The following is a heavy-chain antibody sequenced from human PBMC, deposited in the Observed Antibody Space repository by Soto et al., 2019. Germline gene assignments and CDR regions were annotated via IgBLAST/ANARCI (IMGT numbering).Heavy chain of an antibody. CDR1: GYTFTSYG. CDR2: ISAYNGNT. CDR3: ARTTYGDYDYYYYYMDV. V-gene: IGHV1-18*01. Sequence: QVKLVQSGAEVKKPGASVKVSCKASGYTFTSYGISWVRQAPGQGLEWMGWISAYNGNTNYAQKLQGRVTMTTDTSTSTAYMELRSLRSDDTAVYYCARTTYGDYDYYYYYMDVWGKGTTVTVSS. J-gene: IGHJ6*03. D-gene: IGHD4-17*01.